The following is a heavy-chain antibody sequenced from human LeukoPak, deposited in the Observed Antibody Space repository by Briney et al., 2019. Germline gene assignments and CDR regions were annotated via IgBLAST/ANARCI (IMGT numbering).Heavy chain of an antibody. J-gene: IGHJ4*02. Sequence: ASVKVSCKASGYTFTSYYMHWVRQAPGQGLEWMGIINPSGGSTSYAQKFQGRVTMTRDMSTSTVYMELSSLRSEDTAVYYCARPYYDFWSGYPTRFDYWGQGTLVTVPS. D-gene: IGHD3-3*01. CDR2: INPSGGST. V-gene: IGHV1-46*01. CDR1: GYTFTSYY. CDR3: ARPYYDFWSGYPTRFDY.